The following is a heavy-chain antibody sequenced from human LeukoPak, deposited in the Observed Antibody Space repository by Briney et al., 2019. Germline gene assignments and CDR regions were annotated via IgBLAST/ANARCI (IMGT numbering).Heavy chain of an antibody. CDR1: GYTFTGYY. Sequence: GASVKVSCKASGYTFTGYYMHWVRQAPGQGLEWMGWVNPSSGGTNYAQKFQGRVTMTRDTSISTAYMELSKLRSDDTAVYYCARDGGYCSSTSCSPDWYFDLWGRGTLVTVSS. CDR2: VNPSSGGT. V-gene: IGHV1-2*02. CDR3: ARDGGYCSSTSCSPDWYFDL. J-gene: IGHJ2*01. D-gene: IGHD2-2*01.